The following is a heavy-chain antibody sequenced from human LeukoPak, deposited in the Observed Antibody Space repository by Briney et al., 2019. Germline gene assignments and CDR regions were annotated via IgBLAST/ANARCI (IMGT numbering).Heavy chain of an antibody. CDR2: INHSGST. Sequence: SETLSLTCAVYGGSFSGYYWSWIRQPPRKGLAWIGEINHSGSTNYNPSLKSRVTISVDTSKNQFSLKLSSVTAADTAVYYCARAFKRYCSGGSCRDYWGQGTLVTVSS. J-gene: IGHJ4*02. CDR1: GGSFSGYY. CDR3: ARAFKRYCSGGSCRDY. V-gene: IGHV4-34*01. D-gene: IGHD2-15*01.